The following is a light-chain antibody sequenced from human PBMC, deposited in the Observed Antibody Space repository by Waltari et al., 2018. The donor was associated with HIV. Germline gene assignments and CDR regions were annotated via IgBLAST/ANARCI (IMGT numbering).Light chain of an antibody. J-gene: IGLJ2*01. Sequence: SSELTQPPSVSVSPGQPARITCSGDALPRKYAYWYQQKSGQAPVLVIYEDSKRPSGIPERLSGSRSGTMATLTISGAQVEDEGYYHCYSTDSSGFGVFGGGTKLTVL. CDR1: ALPRKY. CDR2: EDS. CDR3: YSTDSSGFGV. V-gene: IGLV3-10*01.